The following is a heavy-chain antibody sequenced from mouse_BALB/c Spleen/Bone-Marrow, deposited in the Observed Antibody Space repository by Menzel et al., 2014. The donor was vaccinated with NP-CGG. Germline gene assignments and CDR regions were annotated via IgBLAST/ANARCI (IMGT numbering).Heavy chain of an antibody. CDR2: IRNKANGYTT. J-gene: IGHJ2*01. Sequence: EVQGVESGGGLVQPGGSLRLSCATSGFIFTDYYMNWVRQPPGKALEWLGFIRNKANGYTTEYSASVKGRFTISRDISQSILYLQMNTLRAEDSATYYCARDMGGLLFDYWGQGTTLTVSS. CDR3: ARDMGGLLFDY. D-gene: IGHD2-3*01. CDR1: GFIFTDYY. V-gene: IGHV7-3*02.